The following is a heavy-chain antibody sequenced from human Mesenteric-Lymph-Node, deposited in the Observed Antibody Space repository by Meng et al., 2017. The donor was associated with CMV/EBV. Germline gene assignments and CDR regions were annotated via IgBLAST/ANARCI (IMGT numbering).Heavy chain of an antibody. Sequence: ASVKVSCKASGYTFTSYDINWVRQATGQGLEWMGWMNPNSGNTGYAQKFQGRVTITRNTSISTAYMELSSLRSEDTAVYYCARGEGGSAYFDYWGQGTLVTVSS. CDR1: GYTFTSYD. D-gene: IGHD1-26*01. CDR2: MNPNSGNT. V-gene: IGHV1-8*03. CDR3: ARGEGGSAYFDY. J-gene: IGHJ4*02.